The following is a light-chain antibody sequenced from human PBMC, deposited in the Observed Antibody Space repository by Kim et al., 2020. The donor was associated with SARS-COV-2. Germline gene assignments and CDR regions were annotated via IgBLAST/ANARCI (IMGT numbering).Light chain of an antibody. CDR3: VTWDRSLSAVV. CDR1: SLNIGNND. CDR2: DNN. J-gene: IGLJ2*01. V-gene: IGLV1-51*01. Sequence: PGQKVTISCSGSLNIGNNDVSWYQQFPRTAPKLLIYDNNKRPSGIPDRFSGSKSGMSATLGITGLQTGDEADYYCVTWDRSLSAVVFGGGTKLTVL.